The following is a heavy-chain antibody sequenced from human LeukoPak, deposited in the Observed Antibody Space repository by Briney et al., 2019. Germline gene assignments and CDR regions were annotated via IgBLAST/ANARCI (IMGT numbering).Heavy chain of an antibody. Sequence: GGSLRLSCAASEFTFSSYEMNWVRQAPGKGLEWVSYISSSGSTTYYADSVKGRFTISRDNSKNTLYLQMNSLRAEDTAVYYCATRRGYSYGIADYWGQGTLVTVSS. CDR3: ATRRGYSYGIADY. D-gene: IGHD5-18*01. CDR1: EFTFSSYE. J-gene: IGHJ4*02. CDR2: ISSSGSTT. V-gene: IGHV3-48*03.